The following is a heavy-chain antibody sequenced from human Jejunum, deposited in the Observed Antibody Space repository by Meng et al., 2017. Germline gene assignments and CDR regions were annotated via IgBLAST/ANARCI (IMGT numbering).Heavy chain of an antibody. J-gene: IGHJ4*02. D-gene: IGHD2-2*03. CDR3: ARQMDSEYDEGYFFDY. CDR2: AYYSGSS. CDR1: GGSLSSGSSY. Sequence: QLQLQVSGPGLVKPSETLSLICTVSGGSLSSGSSYWGWIRQSPGKGLEWIGTAYYSGSSYYNPSLRSRVIILVDTSKNQFSLRLSSVTAADTAVYYCARQMDSEYDEGYFFDYWGQGILVTVSS. V-gene: IGHV4-39*01.